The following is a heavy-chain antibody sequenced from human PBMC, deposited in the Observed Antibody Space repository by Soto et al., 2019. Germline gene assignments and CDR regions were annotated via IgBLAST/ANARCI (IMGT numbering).Heavy chain of an antibody. D-gene: IGHD2-2*01. CDR1: GFTFSSYA. CDR3: AKGRAVPAAMRGDFDY. V-gene: IGHV3-23*01. Sequence: GGSLRLSCVASGFTFSSYAMSWVRQAPGKGLGWVSAISGSGGSTYYADSVKGRFTISRDNSKNTLYLQMNSLRAEDTAVYYCAKGRAVPAAMRGDFDYWGQGTLVTVSS. CDR2: ISGSGGST. J-gene: IGHJ4*02.